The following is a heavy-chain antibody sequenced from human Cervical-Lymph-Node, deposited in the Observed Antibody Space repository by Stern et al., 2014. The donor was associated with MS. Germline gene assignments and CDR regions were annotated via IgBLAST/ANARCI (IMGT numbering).Heavy chain of an antibody. CDR3: ARELAARRLDS. CDR1: GFTVTTAY. Sequence: EVQLVESGGTLVQPGGSLRLSCEVAGFTVTTAYMTWVRQAPGKGLEWVSLIDVVGKTHYSASVKGRFIISRVTSKNAVSLEMNSLRVEDTAVYYCARELAARRLDSWGQGTLVIVSS. D-gene: IGHD6-6*01. V-gene: IGHV3-66*01. CDR2: IDVVGKT. J-gene: IGHJ5*01.